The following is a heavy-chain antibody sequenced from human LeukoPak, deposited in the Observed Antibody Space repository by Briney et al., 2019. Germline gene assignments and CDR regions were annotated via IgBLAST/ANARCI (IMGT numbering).Heavy chain of an antibody. Sequence: SETLSLTCTVSGGSISSSSYYWGWIRQPPGKGLKWIGSIYYSGSTYYNPSLKSRVTISVDTSRNQFSLKLSSVTAADTAVYYCARHSRPRWYYYDSSGYPDYWGQGTLVTVSS. D-gene: IGHD3-22*01. CDR3: ARHSRPRWYYYDSSGYPDY. J-gene: IGHJ4*02. CDR2: IYYSGST. CDR1: GGSISSSSYY. V-gene: IGHV4-39*01.